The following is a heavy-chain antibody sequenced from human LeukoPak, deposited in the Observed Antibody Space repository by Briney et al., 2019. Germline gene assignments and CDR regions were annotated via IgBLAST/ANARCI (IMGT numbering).Heavy chain of an antibody. Sequence: GRSLRLSCAASGFTVSRYWMHWVRQAPGKGLVWVARINVEGNYIDYAESVKGRFTISRDSAMNTLYLQMNSVRAEDTAVYSCARDLTGPYDHWGQGTLVTVSS. V-gene: IGHV3-74*01. J-gene: IGHJ4*02. CDR3: ARDLTGPYDH. CDR1: GFTVSRYW. CDR2: INVEGNYI. D-gene: IGHD3-22*01.